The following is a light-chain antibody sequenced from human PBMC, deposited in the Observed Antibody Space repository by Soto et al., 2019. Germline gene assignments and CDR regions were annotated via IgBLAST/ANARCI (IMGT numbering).Light chain of an antibody. Sequence: EIVLTQSPGTLSLSLVERATLSCRASQSVSSNLAWYQQKPGQAPSLLIYGASSRATGIPDRFSGSGSGTDFTLTISSLQPEDFATYYCQQSYSTPIAFGQGTRLEIK. CDR2: GAS. V-gene: IGKV3-20*01. CDR1: QSVSSN. CDR3: QQSYSTPIA. J-gene: IGKJ5*01.